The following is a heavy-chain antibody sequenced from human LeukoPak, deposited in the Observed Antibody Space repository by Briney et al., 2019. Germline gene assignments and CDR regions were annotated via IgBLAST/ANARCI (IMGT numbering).Heavy chain of an antibody. CDR2: IYYSGST. Sequence: SETLSLTCTVSGGSINNNIHYWGWIHQPPGKGLEWIGYIYYSGSTNYNPSLKSRVTISVDTSKNQFSLKLSSVTAADTAVYYCARAGMDSGSYYYYYYMDVWGKGTTVTVSS. J-gene: IGHJ6*03. CDR3: ARAGMDSGSYYYYYYMDV. D-gene: IGHD1-26*01. V-gene: IGHV4-61*05. CDR1: GGSINNNIHY.